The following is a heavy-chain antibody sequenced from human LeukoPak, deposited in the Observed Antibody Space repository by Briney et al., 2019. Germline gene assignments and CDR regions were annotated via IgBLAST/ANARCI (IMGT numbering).Heavy chain of an antibody. J-gene: IGHJ3*02. CDR1: GFTVSSNY. D-gene: IGHD1-26*01. CDR3: ARGERASAAFDI. Sequence: PGGSLRLSCAASGFTVSSNYLSWVRQAPGKGLEWVSVIYSGGSTYYADSVKGRFTVSRDNSKNTLYLQMNSLRAEDTAVYYCARGERASAAFDIWGQGTMVTVSS. V-gene: IGHV3-53*01. CDR2: IYSGGST.